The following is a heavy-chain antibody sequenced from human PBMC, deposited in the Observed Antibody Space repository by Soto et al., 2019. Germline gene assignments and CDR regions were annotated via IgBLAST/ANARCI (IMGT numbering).Heavy chain of an antibody. D-gene: IGHD5-12*01. V-gene: IGHV4-34*01. CDR2: INHSGST. J-gene: IGHJ5*02. CDR1: GGSFSGYY. CDR3: ARVGVATGNWFDP. Sequence: QVQLQQWGAGLLKPSETLSLTCAVYGGSFSGYYWSWIRQPPGKGLEWIGEINHSGSTNYNPSLKSRVTISVDTSKNHFSLKLSSVTAADTAVYYCARVGVATGNWFDPWGQGTLVTVSS.